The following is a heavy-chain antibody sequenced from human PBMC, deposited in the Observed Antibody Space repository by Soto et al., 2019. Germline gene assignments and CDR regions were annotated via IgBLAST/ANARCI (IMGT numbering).Heavy chain of an antibody. CDR3: ANSITGTTWSYYYYGMDV. D-gene: IGHD1-7*01. Sequence: GGSLRLSCAASGFTFSSYAMSWVRQAPGKGLEWVSAISGSGGSTYYADSVKGRFTISRDNSKNALYLQMNSLRAEDTAVYYCANSITGTTWSYYYYGMDVWGQGTTVTVSS. CDR1: GFTFSSYA. J-gene: IGHJ6*02. CDR2: ISGSGGST. V-gene: IGHV3-23*01.